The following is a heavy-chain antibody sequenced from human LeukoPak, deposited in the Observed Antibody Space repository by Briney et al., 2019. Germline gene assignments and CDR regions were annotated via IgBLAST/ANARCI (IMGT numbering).Heavy chain of an antibody. J-gene: IGHJ6*02. CDR2: IKQDGSEK. V-gene: IGHV3-7*01. Sequence: GGSLRLSCAASGFTFSSYAMSWVRQAPGKGLEWVANIKQDGSEKYYVDSVKGRFTISRDNAKNSLYLQMNSLRAEDTAVYYCARGSPLYGMDVWGQGTTVTVSS. CDR1: GFTFSSYA. CDR3: ARGSPLYGMDV.